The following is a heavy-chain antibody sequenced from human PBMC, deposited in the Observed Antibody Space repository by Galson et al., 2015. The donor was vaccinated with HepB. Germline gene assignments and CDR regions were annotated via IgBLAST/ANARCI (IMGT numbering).Heavy chain of an antibody. CDR1: GGTFSSYA. V-gene: IGHV1-69*06. J-gene: IGHJ4*02. CDR2: IIPIFGTA. D-gene: IGHD6-19*01. Sequence: SVKVSCKASGGTFSSYAISWVRQAPGQGLEWMGGIIPIFGTANYAQKFQGRVTMTEDTSTDTAYMELSSLRSEDTAVYYCATTKLVAGTPHFDYWGQGTLVTVSS. CDR3: ATTKLVAGTPHFDY.